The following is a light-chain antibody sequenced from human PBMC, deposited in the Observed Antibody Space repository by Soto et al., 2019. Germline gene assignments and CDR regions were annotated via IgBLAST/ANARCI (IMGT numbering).Light chain of an antibody. J-gene: IGKJ1*01. CDR3: LQVSSFPRT. V-gene: IGKV1-5*01. CDR1: QSIGDS. CDR2: DVS. Sequence: DIQMTQSPSTLSASVGDRVTITCRASQSIGDSLAWYQQKPGKAPYLLISDVSSLERGVPSRFSGSGSGTEFILSINSLQPEDIATYYCLQVSSFPRTFGQGTKVDIK.